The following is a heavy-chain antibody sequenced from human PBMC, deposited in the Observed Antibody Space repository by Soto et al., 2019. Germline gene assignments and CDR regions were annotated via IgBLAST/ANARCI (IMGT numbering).Heavy chain of an antibody. CDR2: ISSNSAYI. J-gene: IGHJ5*02. D-gene: IGHD6-13*01. Sequence: GGSLTLSCAASGFTFRSFTMNWVRQAPGKGLEWVSTISSNSAYIYYTDALRGRFTISRDNAKNSLHLQMNSRRAEDTAVYYCTRDASRDSSARGWFDPWGPGTLVTVSS. V-gene: IGHV3-21*01. CDR1: GFTFRSFT. CDR3: TRDASRDSSARGWFDP.